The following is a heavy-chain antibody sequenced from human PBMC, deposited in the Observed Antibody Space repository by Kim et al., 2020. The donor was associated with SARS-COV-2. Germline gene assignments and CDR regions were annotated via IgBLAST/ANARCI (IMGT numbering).Heavy chain of an antibody. CDR1: GGSISSCSYY. D-gene: IGHD6-13*01. V-gene: IGHV4-39*01. CDR3: ARRGSSWYYYYYGMDV. Sequence: SETLSLTCAVSGGSISSCSYYWVWLRQPQGKGLEWIVSIYYSGSTYYNPSLKSRVTISVDTYKNQFSLKLSSVTAADAAVYYCARRGSSWYYYYYGMDVWGQGPTVTVPS. CDR2: IYYSGST. J-gene: IGHJ6*01.